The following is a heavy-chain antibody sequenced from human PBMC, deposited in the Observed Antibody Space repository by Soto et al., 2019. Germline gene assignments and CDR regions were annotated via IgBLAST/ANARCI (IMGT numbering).Heavy chain of an antibody. J-gene: IGHJ5*02. CDR2: IIPIFGTA. V-gene: IGHV1-69*01. CDR3: GLTTETTGGWDWFDP. D-gene: IGHD4-17*01. Sequence: QVQLVQSGAEVKKPGSSVKVSCKASGGTFSSYAISWVRQAPGQGREWVGGIIPIFGTANYAQKFQGRVTITADESTSTDYRELSCLRSEDTAVYYCGLTTETTGGWDWFDPWGRGTRVTVSS. CDR1: GGTFSSYA.